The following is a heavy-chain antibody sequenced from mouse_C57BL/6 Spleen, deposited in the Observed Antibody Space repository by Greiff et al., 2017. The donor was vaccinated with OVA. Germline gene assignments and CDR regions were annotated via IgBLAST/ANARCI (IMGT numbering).Heavy chain of an antibody. J-gene: IGHJ3*01. CDR2: IDPSDSET. Sequence: QVQLQQPGAELVRPGSSVKLSCKASGYTFTSYWMHWVKQRPIQGLEWIGNIDPSDSETHYNQKFKDKATLTVDKSSSTAYMQLSSLTSEDSAVYYCARALYYGGFAYWGQGTLVTVSA. CDR3: ARALYYGGFAY. CDR1: GYTFTSYW. V-gene: IGHV1-52*01. D-gene: IGHD1-1*01.